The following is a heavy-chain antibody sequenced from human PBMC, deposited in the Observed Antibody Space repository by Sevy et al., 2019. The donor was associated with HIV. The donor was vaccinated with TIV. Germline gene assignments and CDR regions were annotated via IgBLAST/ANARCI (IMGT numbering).Heavy chain of an antibody. V-gene: IGHV3-30-3*01. D-gene: IGHD4-17*01. J-gene: IGHJ3*02. CDR1: GFTFSSYA. CDR3: VAVTLGEGFCRGAFDI. Sequence: GGSLRLSCAASGFTFSSYAMHWVRQAPGKGLEWVAVISYDGSNKYYADSVKGRFTISRDNSKNPLYLQMNSLRAEDTAVYYCVAVTLGEGFCRGAFDIWGQGTMVTVSS. CDR2: ISYDGSNK.